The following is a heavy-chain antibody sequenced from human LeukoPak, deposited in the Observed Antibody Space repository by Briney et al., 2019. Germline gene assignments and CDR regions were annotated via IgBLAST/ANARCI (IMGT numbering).Heavy chain of an antibody. J-gene: IGHJ4*02. CDR2: INHSGST. V-gene: IGHV4-34*01. Sequence: SETLSLTCAVYGGSFSGYYWSWIRQPPGKGLEWIGEINHSGSTNYSPSLKSRVTISVDTSKNQFSLKLSSVTAADTAVYYCARDYGDPGLDYWGQGTLVTVSS. CDR1: GGSFSGYY. D-gene: IGHD4-17*01. CDR3: ARDYGDPGLDY.